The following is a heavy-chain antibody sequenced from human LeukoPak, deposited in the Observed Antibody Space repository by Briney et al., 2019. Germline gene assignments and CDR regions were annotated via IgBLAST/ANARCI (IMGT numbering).Heavy chain of an antibody. D-gene: IGHD3-22*01. V-gene: IGHV3-30*02. CDR1: GFTFSTYG. J-gene: IGHJ5*02. CDR2: IRLDGRNK. CDR3: AKDTGDYYDSSGYYYAGWFDP. Sequence: PGGSLRLSFAASGFTFSTYGMYWVRQAPGKGLEWVAFIRLDGRNKYYADSVKGRFTISRDNSKNTLYLQMNSLRAEDTAVYYCAKDTGDYYDSSGYYYAGWFDPWGQGTLLTVSS.